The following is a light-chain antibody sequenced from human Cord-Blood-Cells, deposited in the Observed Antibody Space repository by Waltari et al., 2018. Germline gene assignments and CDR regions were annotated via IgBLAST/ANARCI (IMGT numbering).Light chain of an antibody. V-gene: IGLV3-25*03. J-gene: IGLJ1*01. CDR2: KDS. CDR1: ALPKQY. CDR3: QSADSSGTYYV. Sequence: SYALTQPPSVSVSPGQTARIPCSGDALPKQYAYWYQQKPGQAPVLVIYKDSERPSGIPERFSGSSSGTTVTLTISGVQAEDEADYYCQSADSSGTYYVFGTGTKVTVL.